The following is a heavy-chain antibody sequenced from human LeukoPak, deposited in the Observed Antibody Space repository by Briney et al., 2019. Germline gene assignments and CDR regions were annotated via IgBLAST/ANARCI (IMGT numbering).Heavy chain of an antibody. V-gene: IGHV3-30*18. Sequence: GWSLRLSCAASGFTFSSYGMHWVRQAPGKGLEWVAVISYDGSNKYYADSVKGRFTISRDNSKNTLYLQMNSLRAEDTAVYYCAKERQRYCSSTSCYYFDYWGQGTLVTVSS. J-gene: IGHJ4*02. D-gene: IGHD2-2*01. CDR2: ISYDGSNK. CDR3: AKERQRYCSSTSCYYFDY. CDR1: GFTFSSYG.